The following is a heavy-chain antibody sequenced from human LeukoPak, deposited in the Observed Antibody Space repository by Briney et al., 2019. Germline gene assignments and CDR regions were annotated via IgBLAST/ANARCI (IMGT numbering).Heavy chain of an antibody. D-gene: IGHD6-13*01. J-gene: IGHJ5*02. Sequence: GGSLRLSCAASGFTFSVYGVHWVRQAPGKGLEWLAFIRYDGRIKNYADSVKGRFTISRDNSKNTLYLQMNSLTTEDTSLYYCARNRAAAGDWLDPWGQGTLVIVSS. V-gene: IGHV3-30*02. CDR3: ARNRAAAGDWLDP. CDR2: IRYDGRIK. CDR1: GFTFSVYG.